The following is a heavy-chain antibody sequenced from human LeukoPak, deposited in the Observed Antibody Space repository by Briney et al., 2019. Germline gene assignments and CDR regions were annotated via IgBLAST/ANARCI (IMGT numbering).Heavy chain of an antibody. V-gene: IGHV4-59*12. CDR3: ARGRLGARYYYYYMDV. D-gene: IGHD3-16*01. Sequence: PSETLSLTCTVSGGSIGSYYWSWIRQPPGKGLEWIGYIYYSGSTNYNPSLKSRVTISVDTSKNQFSLKLSSVTAADTAVYYCARGRLGARYYYYYMDVWGKGTTVTVSS. CDR2: IYYSGST. J-gene: IGHJ6*03. CDR1: GGSIGSYY.